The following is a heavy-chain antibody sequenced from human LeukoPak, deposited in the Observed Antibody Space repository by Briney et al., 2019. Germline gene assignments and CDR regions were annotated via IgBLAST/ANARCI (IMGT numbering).Heavy chain of an antibody. CDR3: AREGSIVAFDI. D-gene: IGHD3-16*02. CDR1: GYTFTSYA. CDR2: INAGNGNT. J-gene: IGHJ3*02. Sequence: ASVKVSCKPSGYTFTSYAMHWVRQAPGQRLEWMGWINAGNGNTKYSQKFQGRVTITRDTSASTAYMELSSLRSEDTAVYYCAREGSIVAFDIWGQGTMVTVSS. V-gene: IGHV1-3*01.